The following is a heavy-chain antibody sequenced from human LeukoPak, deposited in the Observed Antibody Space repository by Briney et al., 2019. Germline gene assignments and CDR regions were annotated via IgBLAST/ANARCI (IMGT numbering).Heavy chain of an antibody. CDR3: ARLRDEIDHSYYLDY. D-gene: IGHD5-24*01. Sequence: ASVKVSCKASGYTFTGYYMHWVRQAPGQGLEWMGWINPNSGGTNYAQKFQGRVTMTRDTSISTAYMELSRLRSDDTAVYYCARLRDEIDHSYYLDYWGQGTLVTVSS. CDR1: GYTFTGYY. V-gene: IGHV1-2*02. CDR2: INPNSGGT. J-gene: IGHJ4*02.